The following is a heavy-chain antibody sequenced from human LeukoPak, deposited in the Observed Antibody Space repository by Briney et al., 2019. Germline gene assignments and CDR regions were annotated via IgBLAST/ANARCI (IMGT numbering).Heavy chain of an antibody. V-gene: IGHV3-53*01. D-gene: IGHD3-16*01. CDR3: ARSPSGEPTN. J-gene: IGHJ4*02. CDR2: LYGGGST. CDR1: GFTVSSNY. Sequence: GGSLRLSFAASGFTVSSNYMSWVRQAPGKGLEWVSVLYGGGSTCYADSVKGRFTISRDNSKNTLYLQMNSLRAEGTAVYYCARSPSGEPTNWGQGTLVTVSS.